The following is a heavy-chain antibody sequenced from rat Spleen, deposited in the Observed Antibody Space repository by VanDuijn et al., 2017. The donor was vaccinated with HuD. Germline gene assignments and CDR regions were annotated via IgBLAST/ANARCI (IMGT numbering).Heavy chain of an antibody. CDR3: ASQRTMID. J-gene: IGHJ2*01. V-gene: IGHV5-29*01. CDR2: ISSDGRRN. CDR1: GFTLSDHY. D-gene: IGHD1-12*01. Sequence: EVQLVESGGGLVQPGRSLKLSCAASGFTLSDHYMAWVRQAPTKGLEWVATISSDGRRNYYRDSVKGRFTISRDNAKSTLYLQMNSLRSEDTATYYCASQRTMIDWGQGVMVTVSS.